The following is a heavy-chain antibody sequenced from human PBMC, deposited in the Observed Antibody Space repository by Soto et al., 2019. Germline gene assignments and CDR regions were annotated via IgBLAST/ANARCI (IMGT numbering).Heavy chain of an antibody. CDR3: ARRHSTTAAGPVDY. V-gene: IGHV4-30-4*01. Sequence: SETLSLTCTVSGGSISSGDYYWSWIRQPPGKGLEWIGYIYYSGSTYYNPSLKSRVTISVDTSKNQFSLKLSSVTAADTAVYYCARRHSTTAAGPVDYWGQGTLVT. CDR2: IYYSGST. CDR1: GGSISSGDYY. J-gene: IGHJ4*02. D-gene: IGHD6-13*01.